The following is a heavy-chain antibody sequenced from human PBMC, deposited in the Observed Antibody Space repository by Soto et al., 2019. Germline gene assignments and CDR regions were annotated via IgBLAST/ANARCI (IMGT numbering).Heavy chain of an antibody. D-gene: IGHD5-12*01. CDR3: AHRSRGYAYYFDQ. CDR2: IFWDDDK. J-gene: IGHJ4*02. V-gene: IGHV2-5*02. CDR1: GFSLTTRGVA. Sequence: QITLKKSGPALVRPTQTLTLTCSFSGFSLTTRGVAVGWIRQPPGKALEWLALIFWDDDKWYSPSLRSRLTNTEDTSKNPVVPTMTNMDPVDTATYYCAHRSRGYAYYFDQWGQGTLVTVSS.